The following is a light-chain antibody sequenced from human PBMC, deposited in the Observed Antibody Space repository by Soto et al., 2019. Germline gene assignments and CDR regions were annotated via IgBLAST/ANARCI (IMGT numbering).Light chain of an antibody. CDR1: HTITTW. CDR2: DAS. J-gene: IGKJ1*01. CDR3: QQYNSHSWT. V-gene: IGKV1-5*01. Sequence: DIQMTQSPSTLSASVGDRVTITCRASHTITTWLAWYQQKPGRAPKLLIYDASTLDSGVPSRFSGSGSGIEFTLSISSLQPDDFATYYCQQYNSHSWTFGQGTKVDI.